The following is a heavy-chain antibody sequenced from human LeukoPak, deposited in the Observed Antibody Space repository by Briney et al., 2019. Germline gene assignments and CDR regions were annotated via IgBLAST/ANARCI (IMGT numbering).Heavy chain of an antibody. CDR3: ARTSPTVTTSSDL. Sequence: PGGSLRLSCAASGFTFSRDWMNWVRQAPGKGLVWVSRINGDGSTTSYADSVKGRFTVSTDNSKTTLYLQMNSLRAEDTALYYCARTSPTVTTSSDLWGRGTLVTVSS. CDR2: INGDGSTT. V-gene: IGHV3-74*01. CDR1: GFTFSRDW. D-gene: IGHD4-17*01. J-gene: IGHJ2*01.